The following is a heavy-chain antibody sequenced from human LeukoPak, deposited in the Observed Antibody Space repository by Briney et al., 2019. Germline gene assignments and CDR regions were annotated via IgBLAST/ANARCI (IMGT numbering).Heavy chain of an antibody. CDR2: ISGSGGST. Sequence: PGGSLRLSCAASGFTFSNYAMNWVRQAPGKGLEWVSLISGSGGSTYYADSVEGRFTISRDNPKNTLYLQMNSLRAEDTAVYYCARDEKYYYGMDVWGQGTTVTVSS. CDR3: ARDEKYYYGMDV. J-gene: IGHJ6*02. V-gene: IGHV3-23*01. CDR1: GFTFSNYA.